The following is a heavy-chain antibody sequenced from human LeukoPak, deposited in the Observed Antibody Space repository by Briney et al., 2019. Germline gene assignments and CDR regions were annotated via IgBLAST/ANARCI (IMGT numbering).Heavy chain of an antibody. J-gene: IGHJ4*02. CDR3: ARSLAVAVPFDY. V-gene: IGHV3-21*01. CDR1: GFTFSSYS. D-gene: IGHD6-19*01. Sequence: GGSLRLSCAASGFTFSSYSMNWVRQAPGKGLEWVLSISSSSSYIYYADSVKGRFTISRDNAKNSLYLQMNSLRAEDTAVYYCARSLAVAVPFDYWGQGTLVTVSS. CDR2: ISSSSSYI.